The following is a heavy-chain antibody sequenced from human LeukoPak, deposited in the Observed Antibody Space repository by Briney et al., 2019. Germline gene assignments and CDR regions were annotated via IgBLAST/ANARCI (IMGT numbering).Heavy chain of an antibody. CDR3: AKATGGYFDY. CDR2: ISYDGSNK. CDR1: GFTFSSYG. V-gene: IGHV3-30*18. Sequence: GGPLRLSCAASGFTFSSYGTHWVRQAPGKGLEWVAVISYDGSNKYYADSVKGRFTISRDNSKNTLYLQMNSLRAEDTAVYYCAKATGGYFDYWGQGTLVTVSS. J-gene: IGHJ4*02. D-gene: IGHD1-14*01.